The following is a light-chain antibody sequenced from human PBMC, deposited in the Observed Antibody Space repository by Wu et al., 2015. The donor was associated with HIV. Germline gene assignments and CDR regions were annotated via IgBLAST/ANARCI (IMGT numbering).Light chain of an antibody. V-gene: IGKV3-20*01. J-gene: IGKJ1*01. CDR2: GTS. CDR3: QQYVALPRT. Sequence: GETSHPPSCRASQSVGSNYLAWYQQKPGQAPRLLIHGTSNRATGVPDRFSGSGSGTAFTLTISRLEPEDFAVYYCQQYVALPRTFGQGTKVEIK. CDR1: QSVGSNY.